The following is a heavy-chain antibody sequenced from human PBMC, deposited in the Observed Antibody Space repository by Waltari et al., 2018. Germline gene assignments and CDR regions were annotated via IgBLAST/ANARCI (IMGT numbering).Heavy chain of an antibody. V-gene: IGHV3-23*01. CDR2: IRNSGDTP. D-gene: IGHD3-3*01. J-gene: IGHJ5*02. CDR1: GFPLHDFP. Sequence: EVHLLESGGGLVQPGESLRLSCAVSGFPLHDFPMTWVRQVSGKGLEWVSSIRNSGDTPFYADSVRGRFTIAKDISKNTLFLDMIGLRGEDTATYYCAKSSFNYDFVMATWGQGALVTVSS. CDR3: AKSSFNYDFVMAT.